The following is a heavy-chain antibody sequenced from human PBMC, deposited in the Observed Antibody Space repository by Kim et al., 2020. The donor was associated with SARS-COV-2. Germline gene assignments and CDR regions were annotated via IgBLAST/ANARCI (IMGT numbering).Heavy chain of an antibody. J-gene: IGHJ4*02. Sequence: DSVKCRFTISRYNANKSLYLQMNSLRAEDTAIYYCARGDDSGLFYYHFDLWGQGTLVNVSP. V-gene: IGHV3-48*03. CDR3: ARGDDSGLFYYHFDL. D-gene: IGHD1-26*01.